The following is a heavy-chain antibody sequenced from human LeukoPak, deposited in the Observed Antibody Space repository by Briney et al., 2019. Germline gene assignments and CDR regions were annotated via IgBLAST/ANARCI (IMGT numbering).Heavy chain of an antibody. V-gene: IGHV4-30-4*08. Sequence: SQTLSLTCTVSGGSISSGDYYWSWIRQPPGKGLEWIGYIYYSGSTNYNPSLKSRVTISVDTSKNQLSLKLNSVTAADTAVYYCARMLYDAFDIWGQGTMVTVSS. D-gene: IGHD2-8*01. J-gene: IGHJ3*02. CDR1: GGSISSGDYY. CDR2: IYYSGST. CDR3: ARMLYDAFDI.